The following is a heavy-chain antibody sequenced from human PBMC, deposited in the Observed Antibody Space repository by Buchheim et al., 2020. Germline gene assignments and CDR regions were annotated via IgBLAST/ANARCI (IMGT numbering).Heavy chain of an antibody. V-gene: IGHV3-74*01. J-gene: IGHJ6*02. CDR2: IKTDGSGT. Sequence: EVQLVESGGGLVQPGGSLRLSCAASGFTFSSYWMHWVRQAPGEGLVWVSRIKTDGSGTSYADSVKGRFAISGGSAKNTPYLQMSSLRAEDSAVYYCASRYGDYYYAMDVWGQGTT. CDR1: GFTFSSYW. D-gene: IGHD4-17*01. CDR3: ASRYGDYYYAMDV.